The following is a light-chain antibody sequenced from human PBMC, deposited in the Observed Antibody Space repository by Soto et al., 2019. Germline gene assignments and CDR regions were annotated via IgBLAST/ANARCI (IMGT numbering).Light chain of an antibody. V-gene: IGLV2-14*01. CDR3: SSYTSSSTLA. CDR1: SSDVGGYNY. Sequence: QSALTQPASVSGSPGQSITISCTGTSSDVGGYNYVSRYQQHPGKAPKLMIYEVSNRPSGVSNRFSGSKSGNTASLTISGLQAEDEADYYCSSYTSSSTLAFGTGTKLTVL. J-gene: IGLJ1*01. CDR2: EVS.